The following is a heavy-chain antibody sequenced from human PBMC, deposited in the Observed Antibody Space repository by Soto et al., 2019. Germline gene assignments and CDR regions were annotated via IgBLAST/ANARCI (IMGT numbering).Heavy chain of an antibody. Sequence: ESGGGVVQPGRSLRLSCAASGFTFSSYAMHWVRQAPGKGLEWVAVISYDGSNKYYADSVKGRFTISRDNSKNTLYLQMNSLRAEDTAVYYCARDSATGYYIGDFDYWGQGTLVTVSS. D-gene: IGHD3-9*01. CDR2: ISYDGSNK. V-gene: IGHV3-30-3*01. CDR1: GFTFSSYA. CDR3: ARDSATGYYIGDFDY. J-gene: IGHJ4*02.